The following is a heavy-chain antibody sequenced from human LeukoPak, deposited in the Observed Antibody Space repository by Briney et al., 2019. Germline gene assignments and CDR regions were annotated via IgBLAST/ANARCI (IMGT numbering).Heavy chain of an antibody. CDR2: IYPGDSDT. J-gene: IGHJ6*04. CDR3: ARHWAYCSSTSCPYYYGMDV. D-gene: IGHD2-2*01. Sequence: PGESLKISCKGSGYSFTSYWIGWVRQMPWKGLEWMGIIYPGDSDTRYSPSFQGQVTISADKSISTAYLQWSSLKASDTAMYYCARHWAYCSSTSCPYYYGMDVWGKGTTVTVSS. V-gene: IGHV5-51*01. CDR1: GYSFTSYW.